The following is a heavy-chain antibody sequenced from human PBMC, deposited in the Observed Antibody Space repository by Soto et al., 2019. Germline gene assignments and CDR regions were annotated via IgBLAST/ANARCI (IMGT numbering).Heavy chain of an antibody. CDR3: ARDLIYDSSGFYLGRAFDI. CDR1: VYTFTSFL. J-gene: IGHJ3*02. D-gene: IGHD3-22*01. CDR2: ISADNGNT. V-gene: IGHV1-18*01. Sequence: ASVKVSCKASVYTFTSFLINWVRLAPGQELEWMGWISADNGNTNYAQKLQGRVTMTTDTSTSTASMELRSLRSDDTAVYYCARDLIYDSSGFYLGRAFDIWGQGTMVTVSS.